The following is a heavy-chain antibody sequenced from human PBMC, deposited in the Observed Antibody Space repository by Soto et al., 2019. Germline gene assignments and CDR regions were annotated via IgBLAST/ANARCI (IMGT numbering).Heavy chain of an antibody. CDR2: IYYSGST. Sequence: QVQLQESGPGLVKPSQTLSLTCTVSGGSISSGGYYWSWIRQHPGKGLEWIGYIYYSGSTYYNPSLKSRVTISVDTSKNQFALNLSSVTAADTAVYYCAGSIAVGDYFDYWGQGTLVTVSS. D-gene: IGHD6-19*01. J-gene: IGHJ4*02. V-gene: IGHV4-31*03. CDR1: GGSISSGGYY. CDR3: AGSIAVGDYFDY.